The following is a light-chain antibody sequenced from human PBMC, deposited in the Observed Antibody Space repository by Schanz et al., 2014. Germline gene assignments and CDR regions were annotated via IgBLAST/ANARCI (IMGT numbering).Light chain of an antibody. CDR2: HAS. V-gene: IGKV3D-20*02. CDR3: QQRGNWPIT. J-gene: IGKJ5*01. CDR1: QSVSSSY. Sequence: EIVMTQSPATLSVSPGERATLSCRASQSVSSSYLAWYQQKPGQAPRLLIYHASNRATAIPARFTGSGSGTDFTLTISSLQPEDFAVYYCQQRGNWPITFGQGTRLDIK.